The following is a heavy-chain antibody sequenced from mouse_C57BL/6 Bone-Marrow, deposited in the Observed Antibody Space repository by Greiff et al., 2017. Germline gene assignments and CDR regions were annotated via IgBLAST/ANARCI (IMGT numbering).Heavy chain of an antibody. CDR3: ARGTTVEGYAMDY. Sequence: EVKLQQSGPELVKPGASVKISCKASGYTFTDYYMNWVKQSHGKSLEWIGDINPNNGGTSYNQKFKGKATLTVDKSSSTAYMELRSLTSEDSAVYYCARGTTVEGYAMDYWGQGTSVTVSS. CDR2: INPNNGGT. V-gene: IGHV1-26*01. CDR1: GYTFTDYY. J-gene: IGHJ4*01. D-gene: IGHD1-1*01.